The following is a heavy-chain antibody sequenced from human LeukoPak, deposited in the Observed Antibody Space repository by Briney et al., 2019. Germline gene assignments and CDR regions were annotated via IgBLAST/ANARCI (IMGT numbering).Heavy chain of an antibody. CDR1: GGTFSSYA. V-gene: IGHV1-69*04. Sequence: ASVKVSCKASGGTFSSYAISWVRQAPGQGLEWMGRIIPILGIANYAQKFQGRVTITADKSTSTAYMELSSLRSEDTAVYCCAREGCSSTSCYSRPLYYYYGMDVWGQGTTVTVSS. D-gene: IGHD2-2*01. CDR2: IIPILGIA. J-gene: IGHJ6*02. CDR3: AREGCSSTSCYSRPLYYYYGMDV.